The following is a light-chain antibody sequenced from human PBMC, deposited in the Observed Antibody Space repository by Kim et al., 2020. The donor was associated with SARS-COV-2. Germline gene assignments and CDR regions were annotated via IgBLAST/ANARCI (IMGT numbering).Light chain of an antibody. CDR3: QQYNSYPIT. CDR2: KAS. V-gene: IGKV1-5*03. CDR1: QSISSW. Sequence: DIQMTQSPPTLSPSVGDSVAITCRASQSISSWLAWYQRKPGKAPRLLINKASTLESGVPSRFSGSGSGTEFTLTITSLQHDDSATYYCQQYNSYPITFGQGTRLEIK. J-gene: IGKJ5*01.